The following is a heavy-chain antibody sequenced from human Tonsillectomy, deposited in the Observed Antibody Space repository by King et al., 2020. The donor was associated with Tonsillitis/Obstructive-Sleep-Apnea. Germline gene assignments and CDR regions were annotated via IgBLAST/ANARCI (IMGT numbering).Heavy chain of an antibody. Sequence: VQLVESGGGLVRSGGSLRLSCAASGFTFYNAWMNWVRQAPGKGLEWVGRIKRKADGGTTDYAAPVKGRFTISRDDSKNKLYLQMNSLKTEDTAVYYCTPLSDYGVLVYNGVDVWGQGTTVTVSS. D-gene: IGHD4-17*01. V-gene: IGHV3-15*07. J-gene: IGHJ6*02. CDR2: IKRKADGGTT. CDR1: GFTFYNAW. CDR3: TPLSDYGVLVYNGVDV.